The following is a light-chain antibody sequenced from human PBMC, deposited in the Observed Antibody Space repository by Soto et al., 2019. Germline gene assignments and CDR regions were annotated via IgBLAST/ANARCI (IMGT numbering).Light chain of an antibody. V-gene: IGLV2-8*01. CDR1: SSDVGGSNF. J-gene: IGLJ3*02. Sequence: QSALTQPPSASGSPGQSVTISCTGTSSDVGGSNFVSWYQQHPDKAPKLIIYEVSKRPSGVPDRFSGSKSGNTASLTVSGLQAEDVADYYCSSYGGSNTVVFGGGTKLTVL. CDR3: SSYGGSNTVV. CDR2: EVS.